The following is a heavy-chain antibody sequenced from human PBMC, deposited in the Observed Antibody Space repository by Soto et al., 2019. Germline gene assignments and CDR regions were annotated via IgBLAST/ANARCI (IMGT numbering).Heavy chain of an antibody. CDR3: ARDYPGGSYYDY. J-gene: IGHJ4*02. D-gene: IGHD1-26*01. CDR2: INQDGSEK. Sequence: PXGALRLTCSASGFTFSSYWMSWVRQAPGKGLEWVARINQDGSEKYYVDSVKGRFTISRDNAKNSLYLQMNSLRAEDTAVYYCARDYPGGSYYDYWGQGTMVTVPS. CDR1: GFTFSSYW. V-gene: IGHV3-7*03.